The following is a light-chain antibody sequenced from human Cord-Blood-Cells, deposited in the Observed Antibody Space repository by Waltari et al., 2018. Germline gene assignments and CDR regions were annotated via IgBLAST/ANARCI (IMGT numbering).Light chain of an antibody. V-gene: IGKV4-1*01. CDR1: QSVLYSSKNKNY. Sequence: DIVFTQYPYPRVVSLCVRFTINCKSSQSVLYSSKNKNYLAWYQQKSGQPPKLLIYWASTRESGVPDRFSGSGSGTDFTLTISSLQAEDVAVYYCQQYYSTPLTFGGGTKVEIK. CDR3: QQYYSTPLT. J-gene: IGKJ4*01. CDR2: WAS.